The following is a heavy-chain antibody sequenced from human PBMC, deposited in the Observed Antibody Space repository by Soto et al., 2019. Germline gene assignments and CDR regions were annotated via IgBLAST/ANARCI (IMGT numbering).Heavy chain of an antibody. J-gene: IGHJ5*01. CDR2: VKSKPDGGTT. V-gene: IGHV3-15*01. CDR3: TTVVAAPGHDDS. D-gene: IGHD6-13*01. CDR1: GFTFGNAY. Sequence: PGGSLRLCCAAYGFTFGNAYMTWVRQAPGKGLEWVGRVKSKPDGGTTDYAAPVKGRFTISRDDSKNTLYLQMDSLKIEYTAVYYCTTVVAAPGHDDSWGKGT.